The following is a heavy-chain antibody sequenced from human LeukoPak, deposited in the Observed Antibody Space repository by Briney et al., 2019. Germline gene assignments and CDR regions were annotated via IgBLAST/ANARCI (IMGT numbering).Heavy chain of an antibody. CDR1: GGSISSSSYY. Sequence: SETLSLTCTVSGGSISSSSYYWGWIRQPPGKGLEWIGSIYYSGSTYYNPSLKSRVTISVDTSKNQFSLKLSSVTAADTAVYYCASPLMGSSWYYFDHWGQGTLVTVSS. D-gene: IGHD6-13*01. V-gene: IGHV4-39*01. CDR3: ASPLMGSSWYYFDH. CDR2: IYYSGST. J-gene: IGHJ4*02.